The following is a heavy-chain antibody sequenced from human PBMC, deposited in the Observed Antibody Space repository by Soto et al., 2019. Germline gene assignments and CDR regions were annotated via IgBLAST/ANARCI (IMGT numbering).Heavy chain of an antibody. CDR2: IYYSGST. D-gene: IGHD3-10*01. J-gene: IGHJ4*02. V-gene: IGHV4-39*01. Sequence: QLQLQESGPGLVKPSETLSLTCTVSGGSISSSSYYWGWIRQPPGKGLEWIGSIYYSGSTYYNPSLKSRVTISVDTSKNQFSLKLSSVTAADTAVYYCARQVRGVIGGYFDYWGQGTLVTVSS. CDR3: ARQVRGVIGGYFDY. CDR1: GGSISSSSYY.